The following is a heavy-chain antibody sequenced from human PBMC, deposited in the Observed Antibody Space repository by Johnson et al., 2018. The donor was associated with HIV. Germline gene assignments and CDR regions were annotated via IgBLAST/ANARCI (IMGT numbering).Heavy chain of an antibody. V-gene: IGHV3-30-3*01. CDR2: ISYDGSNK. CDR3: AREGGDGYSPSAFDI. D-gene: IGHD5-24*01. Sequence: QVQLVESGGGLVQPGGSLRLSCAASGFTFSSYAMHWVRQAPGKGLEWVAVISYDGSNKYYADSVKGRFTISRDNSKNTLYRQMNSLRAEDTAVYYCAREGGDGYSPSAFDIWGQGTMVTVSS. J-gene: IGHJ3*02. CDR1: GFTFSSYA.